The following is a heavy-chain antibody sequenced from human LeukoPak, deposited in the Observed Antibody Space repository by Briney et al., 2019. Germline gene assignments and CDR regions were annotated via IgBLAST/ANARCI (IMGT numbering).Heavy chain of an antibody. V-gene: IGHV3-74*01. J-gene: IGHJ6*03. CDR3: ARVGLRDYYYMDV. CDR1: GFTFSSYW. CDR2: INSDGSST. D-gene: IGHD2-15*01. Sequence: GGSLRLSCAASGFTFSSYWMHWVRQAPGKGLVWVSRINSDGSSTSYADSVKGRFTIPRDNAKNTLYLQMNSLRAEDTAVYYCARVGLRDYYYMDVWGKGTTVTVSS.